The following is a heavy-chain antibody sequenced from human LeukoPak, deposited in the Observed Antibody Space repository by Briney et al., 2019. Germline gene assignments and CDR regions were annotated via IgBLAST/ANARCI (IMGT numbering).Heavy chain of an antibody. CDR1: GFSVSSNY. CDR2: IYSGGST. D-gene: IGHD5-18*01. Sequence: GGSLRLSCAASGFSVSSNYMSWVRQAPGKGLEWVSLIYSGGSTYYADSVKGRFTISRDNSKNTLYLQMNSLRAGDTAVYYCATRGYSYGYGGYYFDYWGQGTLVTVPS. CDR3: ATRGYSYGYGGYYFDY. V-gene: IGHV3-53*01. J-gene: IGHJ4*02.